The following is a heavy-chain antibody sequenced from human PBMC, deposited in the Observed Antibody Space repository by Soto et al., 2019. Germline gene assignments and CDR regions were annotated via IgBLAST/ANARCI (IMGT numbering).Heavy chain of an antibody. V-gene: IGHV4-59*01. Sequence: QVQLQESGPGLVKPSETLSLTCTVSGGSISSYYWSWIRQPPGKGLEWIGYIYYSGSTNYNPSLTSRVTISVDTSKNQFSLKLSSVTAADTAVYYCARGRIVLVPAAKNWFDPWGQGTLVTVSS. CDR3: ARGRIVLVPAAKNWFDP. J-gene: IGHJ5*02. CDR2: IYYSGST. CDR1: GGSISSYY. D-gene: IGHD2-2*01.